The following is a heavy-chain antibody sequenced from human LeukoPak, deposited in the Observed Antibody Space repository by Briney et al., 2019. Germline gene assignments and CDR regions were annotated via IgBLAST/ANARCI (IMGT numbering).Heavy chain of an antibody. J-gene: IGHJ3*02. CDR3: ARGLGSSSWYRGFAFDI. Sequence: SETLSLTCAVYGGSFSGYYWSWIRQPPGKGLGWIGEINHSGSTNYNPSLKSRVTISVDTSKNQFSLKLSSVTAADTAVYYCARGLGSSSWYRGFAFDIWGQGTMVTVSS. D-gene: IGHD6-13*01. CDR1: GGSFSGYY. CDR2: INHSGST. V-gene: IGHV4-34*01.